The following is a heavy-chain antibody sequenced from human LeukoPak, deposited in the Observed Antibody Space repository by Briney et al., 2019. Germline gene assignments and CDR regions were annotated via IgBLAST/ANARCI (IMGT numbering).Heavy chain of an antibody. V-gene: IGHV1-46*01. J-gene: IGHJ4*02. Sequence: ASVKVSCKASGYTFTSYYMHWVRQAPGQGLEWMGIINPSGGSTSYAQMFQGRVTMTRNTSINTAYMELSSLRSEDTAVYYCSRGLIVGGYYYSWGQGTLVTVSS. CDR3: SRGLIVGGYYYS. CDR1: GYTFTSYY. D-gene: IGHD1-26*01. CDR2: INPSGGST.